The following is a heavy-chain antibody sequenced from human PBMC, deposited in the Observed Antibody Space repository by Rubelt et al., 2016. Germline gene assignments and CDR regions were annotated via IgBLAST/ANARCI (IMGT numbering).Heavy chain of an antibody. D-gene: IGHD1-14*01. CDR2: ISSTITSG. CDR1: GFALTNYG. Sequence: GGSLRLSCAASGFALTNYGMSWVRQAAGTGLEWGSYISSTITSGYYADSVKGRFTVSRENSKNTLYLQRSSLRAEDTAVYYCATDRGSAPFDYWGQGTLVTVSS. CDR3: ATDRGSAPFDY. V-gene: IGHV3-48*01. J-gene: IGHJ4*02.